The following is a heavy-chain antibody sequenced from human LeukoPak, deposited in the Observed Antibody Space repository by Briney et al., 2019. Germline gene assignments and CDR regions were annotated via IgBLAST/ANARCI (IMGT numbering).Heavy chain of an antibody. V-gene: IGHV4-38-2*02. CDR3: ARAFRGTFGVVDVFDI. J-gene: IGHJ3*02. CDR2: IYHSGNT. CDR1: GGSISGYY. Sequence: SETLSLTCTVSGGSISGYYWGWIRQPPGKGLEWIGSIYHSGNTDYNPSLKSRVTISEDTSKNQFSLKLSSVTAADTAVYYCARAFRGTFGVVDVFDIWGQGTMVTVSS. D-gene: IGHD3-3*01.